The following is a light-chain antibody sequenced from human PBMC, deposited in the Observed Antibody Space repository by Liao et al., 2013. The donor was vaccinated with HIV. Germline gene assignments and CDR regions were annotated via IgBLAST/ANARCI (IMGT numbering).Light chain of an antibody. J-gene: IGLJ1*01. Sequence: SYEVTQPPSVSVSPGQTANISCSGDRLENRYVNWYQQKTGQSPLLVMSQDNKRPSGIPERFSGSKSGNTAALTISRVEAGDEADYHCQVWDSSSHHYVFGTGTKVTVL. V-gene: IGLV3-1*01. CDR2: QDN. CDR1: RLENRY. CDR3: QVWDSSSHHYV.